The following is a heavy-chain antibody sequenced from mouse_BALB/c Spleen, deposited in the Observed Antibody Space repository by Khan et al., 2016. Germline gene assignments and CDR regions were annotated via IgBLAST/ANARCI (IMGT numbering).Heavy chain of an antibody. CDR3: ARGIYYGYYLDY. CDR2: INSNGGST. CDR1: GFTFSSYG. V-gene: IGHV5-6-3*01. J-gene: IGHJ2*01. Sequence: EVELVESGGGLVQPGGSLKLSCAASGFTFSSYGMSWVRQTPDKRLELVATINSNGGSTYYPDSVKGRFTISRDNAKNTLYLQMNSLKSEDTAMYYCARGIYYGYYLDYWGQGTTLTVSS. D-gene: IGHD1-2*01.